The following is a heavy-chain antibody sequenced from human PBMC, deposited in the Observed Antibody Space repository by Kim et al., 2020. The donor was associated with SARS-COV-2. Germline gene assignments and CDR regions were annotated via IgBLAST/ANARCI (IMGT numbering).Heavy chain of an antibody. V-gene: IGHV1-69*04. CDR1: GGTFSNYG. Sequence: SVKVSCKASGGTFSNYGIGWVRQAPGQGLEWVGRIIPILGLADYAQKFQGRVTITADRSTSTVYMDLSSLRSDDTAVYYFARHLRYY. CDR2: IIPILGLA. CDR3: ARHLRYY. J-gene: IGHJ6*01.